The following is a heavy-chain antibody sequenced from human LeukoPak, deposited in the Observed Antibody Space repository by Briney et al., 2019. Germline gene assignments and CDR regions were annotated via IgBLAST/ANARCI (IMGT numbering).Heavy chain of an antibody. CDR3: LTHGYSYANEGAGDY. D-gene: IGHD5-18*01. CDR1: GFTFSSYA. J-gene: IGHJ4*02. Sequence: GGSPRLSCAASGFTFSSYAMSWVRQAPGKGLEWVSAISGSGGSTYYADSVKGRFTISRDNSKNTLYLQMNSLRAEDTAVYYCLTHGYSYANEGAGDYWGQGTLVTVSS. V-gene: IGHV3-23*01. CDR2: ISGSGGST.